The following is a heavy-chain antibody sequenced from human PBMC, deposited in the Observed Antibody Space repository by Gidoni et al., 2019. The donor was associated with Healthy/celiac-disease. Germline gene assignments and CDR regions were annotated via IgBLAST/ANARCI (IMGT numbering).Heavy chain of an antibody. J-gene: IGHJ2*01. D-gene: IGHD3-22*01. Sequence: LQLQESGSGLVKPSQTLSLTCAVSGGSLSSGGYSWSWIRQPPGKGLEWIGYIYHSGSTYYNPSLKSRVTISVDRSKNQFSLKLSSVTAADTAVYYCARGTYYYDSSAPEGHWYFDLWGRGTLVTVSS. CDR3: ARGTYYYDSSAPEGHWYFDL. CDR2: IYHSGST. CDR1: GGSLSSGGYS. V-gene: IGHV4-30-2*01.